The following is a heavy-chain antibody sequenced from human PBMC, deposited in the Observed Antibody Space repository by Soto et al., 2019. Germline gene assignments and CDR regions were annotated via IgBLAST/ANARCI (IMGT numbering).Heavy chain of an antibody. CDR2: VSFDGTNK. CDR3: ANGDSSGFEYFQS. V-gene: IGHV3-30*18. D-gene: IGHD3-22*01. J-gene: IGHJ1*01. Sequence: PGGSLRLSCTASGFTFSSHGMHWVRQAPGKGLEWVAVVSFDGTNKNYADSVRGRFTISRENSKNTLYLQMSSLRAEDTAVYYCANGDSSGFEYFQSWGQGTLVTVS. CDR1: GFTFSSHG.